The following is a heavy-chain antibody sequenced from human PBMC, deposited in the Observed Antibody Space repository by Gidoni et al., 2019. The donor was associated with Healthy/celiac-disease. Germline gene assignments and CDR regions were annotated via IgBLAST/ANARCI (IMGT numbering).Heavy chain of an antibody. CDR1: GGTFSSYA. D-gene: IGHD1-7*01. CDR2: IIPIFGTA. J-gene: IGHJ4*02. V-gene: IGHV1-69*01. Sequence: QVQLVQSGAEVKKPGSSVTVSCKASGGTFSSYAISWVRQAPGPGLEWMGGIIPIFGTANYAQKFQGRVTITADESTSTAYMELSSLRSEDTAVYYCARGGIELELPGRKFDYWGQGTLVTVSS. CDR3: ARGGIELELPGRKFDY.